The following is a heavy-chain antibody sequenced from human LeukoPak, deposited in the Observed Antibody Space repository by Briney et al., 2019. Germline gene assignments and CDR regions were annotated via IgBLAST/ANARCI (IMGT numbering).Heavy chain of an antibody. V-gene: IGHV4-34*01. J-gene: IGHJ4*02. CDR2: INHSGST. CDR1: GGSFSDYY. Sequence: SETLSLTCAVYGGSFSDYYWSWIRQPPGKGLEWIGEINHSGSTNYNPSLKSRVTISVDTSKNQFSLKLSSVTAADTAVYYCARPHARLVRSFDYWGQGTLVTVSS. CDR3: ARPHARLVRSFDY. D-gene: IGHD6-19*01.